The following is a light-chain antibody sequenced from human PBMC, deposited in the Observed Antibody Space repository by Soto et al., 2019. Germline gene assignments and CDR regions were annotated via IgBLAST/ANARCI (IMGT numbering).Light chain of an antibody. J-gene: IGKJ1*01. CDR1: QSVSRY. V-gene: IGKV3-11*01. Sequence: DIVLTQSPATLSLPPGERATLSCRASQSVSRYLAWYQQKPGQAPRLLIYDASNRATGVPARFSGSGSGTDFSLTISILEPEDFAVYYCQQRSNWWTFGQGTKVEI. CDR2: DAS. CDR3: QQRSNWWT.